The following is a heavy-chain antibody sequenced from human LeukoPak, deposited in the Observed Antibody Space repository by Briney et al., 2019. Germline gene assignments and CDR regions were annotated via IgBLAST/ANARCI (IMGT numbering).Heavy chain of an antibody. D-gene: IGHD5-12*01. CDR3: AKDDAWLRFEH. Sequence: PGGSLRLSCAGSGFPFSNYGMNWVRQAPGKGLEWVSGSSPRGDTTYKADPVKGRLTISRDNSKNVLYVQMNNLIAEDTAIYYCAKDDAWLRFEHWGQGTPVTVSS. V-gene: IGHV3-23*01. CDR2: SSPRGDTT. J-gene: IGHJ4*02. CDR1: GFPFSNYG.